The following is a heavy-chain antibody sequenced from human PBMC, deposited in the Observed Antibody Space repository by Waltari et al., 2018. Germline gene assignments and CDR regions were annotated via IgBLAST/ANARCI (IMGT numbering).Heavy chain of an antibody. CDR2: INPNSGGT. D-gene: IGHD3-10*01. Sequence: QVHLVQSGAEVKKPGASVKVSCKSSEYIFTASYLHWVRQAPGQGLEWMGWINPNSGGTNYAQKFQGRVTMTRDTSISTAYMELSRLRSDDTAVYYCARVPRRFGEFTPMNYLDYWGQGTLVTVSS. J-gene: IGHJ4*02. CDR3: ARVPRRFGEFTPMNYLDY. CDR1: EYIFTASY. V-gene: IGHV1-2*02.